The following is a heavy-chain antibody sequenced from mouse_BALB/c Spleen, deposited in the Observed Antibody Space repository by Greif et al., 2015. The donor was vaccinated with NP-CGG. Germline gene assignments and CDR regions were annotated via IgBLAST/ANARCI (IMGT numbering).Heavy chain of an antibody. CDR1: GFTFSSFG. Sequence: EVKVVESGGGLVQPGGSRKLSCAASGFTFSSFGMHWVRQAPEKGLEWVAYVSSGSSTIYYADTVKCRFTISRDNSKNTLFLQMTSLRSEDSGMYYCARSEHYYGYAMDYWGQGTSVTVSS. CDR2: VSSGSSTI. V-gene: IGHV5-17*02. J-gene: IGHJ4*01. CDR3: ARSEHYYGYAMDY. D-gene: IGHD1-2*01.